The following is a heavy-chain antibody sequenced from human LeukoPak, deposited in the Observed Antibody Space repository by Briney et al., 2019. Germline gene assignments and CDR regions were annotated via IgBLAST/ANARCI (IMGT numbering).Heavy chain of an antibody. CDR1: GGSISSYY. Sequence: SETLSLTCIVSGGSISSYYWSWIRQPPGKGLEWIGYIYYSGGTNYNPSLKSRVTISVDTSKNQFSLKLSSVTAADTAVYYCARGDILTGYYPFDYWGQGTLVTVSS. J-gene: IGHJ4*02. CDR3: ARGDILTGYYPFDY. D-gene: IGHD3-9*01. V-gene: IGHV4-59*01. CDR2: IYYSGGT.